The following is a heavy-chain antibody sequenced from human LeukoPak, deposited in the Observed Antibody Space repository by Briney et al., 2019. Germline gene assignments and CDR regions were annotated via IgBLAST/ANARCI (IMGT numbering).Heavy chain of an antibody. Sequence: GGSLRLSRAASGFTFSSYSMNWVRQAPGKGLEWVSGISWNSGSIGYADSVKGRFTISRDNSKNTLYLQMNSLRAEDTAVYYCAKVHYYDSSGSGDFDYWGQGTLVTVSS. CDR2: ISWNSGSI. CDR3: AKVHYYDSSGSGDFDY. D-gene: IGHD3-22*01. V-gene: IGHV3-23*01. CDR1: GFTFSSYS. J-gene: IGHJ4*02.